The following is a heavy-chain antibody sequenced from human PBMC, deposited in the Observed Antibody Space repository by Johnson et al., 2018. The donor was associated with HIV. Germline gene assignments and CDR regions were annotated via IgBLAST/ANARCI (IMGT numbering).Heavy chain of an antibody. V-gene: IGHV3-11*04. D-gene: IGHD2-15*01. CDR2: ISSSGYST. J-gene: IGHJ3*02. Sequence: QVQLVESGGGLVRPGGSLRLSCVASTFTFSGYNMAWIRQAPGKGLECLSYISSSGYSTYYTDSVKGRFTISRDNAKKSLFLQMNSLRAEDTALYYCARDPNSSNCSGVTCYSAAFDIWGQGTMVTVSS. CDR1: TFTFSGYN. CDR3: ARDPNSSNCSGVTCYSAAFDI.